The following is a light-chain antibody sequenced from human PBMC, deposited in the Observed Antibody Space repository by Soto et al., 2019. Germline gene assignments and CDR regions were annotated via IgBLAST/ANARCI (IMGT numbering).Light chain of an antibody. V-gene: IGKV3-15*01. CDR3: QQYNNWPPWT. CDR2: GAS. CDR1: QSVSSN. Sequence: EIVMTQSPATLSVSPGERATLSCRASQSVSSNLAWYQQKPGQAPRLLIYGASTRANGIPARFSGSGSGTELTLTISRLQSEDFAVYYCQQYNNWPPWTFGQGTKVDIK. J-gene: IGKJ1*01.